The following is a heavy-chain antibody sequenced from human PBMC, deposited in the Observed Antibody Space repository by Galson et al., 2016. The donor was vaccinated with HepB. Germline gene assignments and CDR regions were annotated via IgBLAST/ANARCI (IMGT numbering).Heavy chain of an antibody. Sequence: SVKVSCKASGGTFSSYGISWVRQAPGQGLEWMGGIIPIFGTANYAQKFQGRVTITADESTGTAYMELSSLGSEDTAVYYCARDDDFWRFDPWGQGTLVTVSS. V-gene: IGHV1-69*13. CDR2: IIPIFGTA. CDR3: ARDDDFWRFDP. J-gene: IGHJ5*02. D-gene: IGHD3-3*01. CDR1: GGTFSSYG.